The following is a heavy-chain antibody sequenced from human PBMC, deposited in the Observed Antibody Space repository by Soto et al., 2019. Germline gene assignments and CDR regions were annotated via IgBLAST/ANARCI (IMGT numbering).Heavy chain of an antibody. CDR2: IYHTGDT. Sequence: SETLSLTCVVSSYSISSGFFWAWIRQPPGKGLEWVGSIYHTGDTHYNPSLRSQVSMSVDTSKNHFSLRLTYLTAADTAVYFCARDTNSLDLWGQGILVTVPQ. J-gene: IGHJ5*02. CDR3: ARDTNSLDL. V-gene: IGHV4-38-2*02. D-gene: IGHD2-8*01. CDR1: SYSISSGFF.